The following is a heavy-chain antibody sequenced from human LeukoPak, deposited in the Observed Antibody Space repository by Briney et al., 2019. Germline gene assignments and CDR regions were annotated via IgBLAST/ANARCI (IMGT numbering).Heavy chain of an antibody. V-gene: IGHV3-30*02. Sequence: PGGSLRLSCAASRFTFSSYGMHWVRQAPGKGLEWVAFIRYDGNNKYYADSVKGRFTISRDNSKNTLYLQMNSLKGEDTAVYYCASSGIGFCSSTSCYLDYWGQGTLVTVSS. D-gene: IGHD2-2*01. CDR2: IRYDGNNK. CDR1: RFTFSSYG. CDR3: ASSGIGFCSSTSCYLDY. J-gene: IGHJ4*02.